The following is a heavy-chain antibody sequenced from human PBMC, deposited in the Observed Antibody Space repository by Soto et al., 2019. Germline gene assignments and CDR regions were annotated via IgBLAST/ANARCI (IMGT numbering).Heavy chain of an antibody. J-gene: IGHJ4*02. CDR2: ISGSGGST. CDR1: GFTFSSYA. V-gene: IGHV3-23*01. D-gene: IGHD4-17*01. CDR3: AKDGTDYGDYKVPFDY. Sequence: GGSLRLSCAASGFTFSSYAMSWVRQAPGKGLEWVSAISGSGGSTYYAYSVKGRFTISRDNSKNTLYLQMNSLRAEDTAVYYCAKDGTDYGDYKVPFDYWGQGTLVTVSS.